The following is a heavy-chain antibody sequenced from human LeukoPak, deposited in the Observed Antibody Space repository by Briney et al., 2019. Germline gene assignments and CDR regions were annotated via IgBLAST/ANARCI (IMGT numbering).Heavy chain of an antibody. CDR1: GFTFSNYG. CDR2: LRYDETIK. V-gene: IGHV3-30*02. J-gene: IGHJ4*02. D-gene: IGHD1-26*01. Sequence: PGGSLRLSCAASGFTFSNYGMHWVRQAPGKGLELVAFLRYDETIKYYADSVKGRFSISRDTSKNMLYLQMNSLRVEDTAVYYCVKDSATYCVDYWGQGTLVTVSS. CDR3: VKDSATYCVDY.